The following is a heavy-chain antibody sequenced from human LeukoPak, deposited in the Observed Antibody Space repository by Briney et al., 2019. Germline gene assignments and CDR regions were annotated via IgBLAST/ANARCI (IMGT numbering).Heavy chain of an antibody. V-gene: IGHV3-23*01. J-gene: IGHJ4*02. CDR1: GFTFSSYA. CDR3: TDFIAAAGRADY. D-gene: IGHD6-13*01. Sequence: PGGSLRLSCAASGFTFSSYAMSWVRQAPGKGLEWVSAISGSGGSTYYADSVKGWFTISRDNSKNTLYLQMNSLRAEDTAVYYCTDFIAAAGRADYWGQGTLVTVSS. CDR2: ISGSGGST.